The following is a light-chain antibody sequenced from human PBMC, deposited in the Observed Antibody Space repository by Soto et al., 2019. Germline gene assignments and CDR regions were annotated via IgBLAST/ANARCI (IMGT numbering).Light chain of an antibody. Sequence: QSALTQPASVSGSAGQSITISCSGTMRDVGAYNLVSWYQQHPGTAPKLIIYEVRNRPSGISSRVSGSRSGNTASLTISGLQSEDEGDDYCSAYTARSTLVFGGGTKVTVL. CDR3: SAYTARSTLV. J-gene: IGLJ3*02. V-gene: IGLV2-14*01. CDR1: MRDVGAYNL. CDR2: EVR.